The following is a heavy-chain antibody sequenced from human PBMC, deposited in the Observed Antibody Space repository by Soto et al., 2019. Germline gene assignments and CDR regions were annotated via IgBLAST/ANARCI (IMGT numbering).Heavy chain of an antibody. Sequence: QVQLVQSGAEVKKPGSSVKVSCKASGGTFSSFAVIWVRQAPGLGLEWMGGIIPVFETTNYAQKVQGRVTITADESTTTAYMQLSGLTSDDTAIYYCARGVVPANIRGALSVWGTGTTVTVSS. V-gene: IGHV1-69*12. CDR1: GGTFSSFA. CDR2: IIPVFETT. J-gene: IGHJ6*04. D-gene: IGHD2-21*02. CDR3: ARGVVPANIRGALSV.